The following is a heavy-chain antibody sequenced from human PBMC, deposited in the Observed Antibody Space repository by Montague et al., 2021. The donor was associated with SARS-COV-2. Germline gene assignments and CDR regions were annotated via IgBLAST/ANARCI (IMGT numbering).Heavy chain of an antibody. CDR3: AREGGWLSRGSYYFDY. V-gene: IGHV4-39*07. Sequence: SETLSLTCTVSGGSISSSSYYWGWLRQPPGKGLEWLGSIYYSGSTXYNPSLKSRVTISVDTSKNQLSLKLSSVTAADTAVYYCAREGGWLSRGSYYFDYWGQGTLVTVSS. J-gene: IGHJ4*02. CDR1: GGSISSSSYY. D-gene: IGHD3-22*01. CDR2: IYYSGST.